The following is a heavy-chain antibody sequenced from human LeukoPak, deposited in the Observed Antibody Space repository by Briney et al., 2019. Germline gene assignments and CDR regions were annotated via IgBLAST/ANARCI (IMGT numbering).Heavy chain of an antibody. V-gene: IGHV5-51*01. CDR1: GYSFTSYW. J-gene: IGHJ3*02. CDR2: IYPGDSDT. CDR3: ARSPDGYCTNGVCYTDAFDI. Sequence: GESLQISCKGSGYSFTSYWIGWVRQMPGKGLEWMGIIYPGDSDTRYSPSFQGQVTISADKSISTAYLQWSSLKASDTAMYYCARSPDGYCTNGVCYTDAFDIWGQGTMVTVSS. D-gene: IGHD2-8*01.